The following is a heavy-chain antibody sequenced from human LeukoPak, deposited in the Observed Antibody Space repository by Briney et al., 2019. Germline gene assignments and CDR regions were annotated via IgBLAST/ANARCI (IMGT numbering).Heavy chain of an antibody. J-gene: IGHJ5*02. D-gene: IGHD3-22*01. CDR3: ARRGLYYYDSSSSNWFDP. Sequence: ASVKVSCKASGYTFTGYYMHWVRQAPGQGLEWMGWINPNSGGTNYAQKFQGRVTMTRDTSISTAYMELSRLRSDDTAVYYCARRGLYYYDSSSSNWFDPWGQGTLVTVSS. V-gene: IGHV1-2*02. CDR1: GYTFTGYY. CDR2: INPNSGGT.